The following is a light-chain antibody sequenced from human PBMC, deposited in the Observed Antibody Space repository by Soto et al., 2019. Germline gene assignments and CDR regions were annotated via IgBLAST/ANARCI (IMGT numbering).Light chain of an antibody. J-gene: IGLJ2*01. CDR3: CSYGRSVV. CDR2: EAS. Sequence: QAVVTQPASVSGSPGQSITISCTGISNDVGTYNLVSWYQHHPGKAPKLIIYEASKRPSGVPNRFSGSKSGNTASLTISGLHAEDEADYYCCSYGRSVVFGGGTQLTVL. V-gene: IGLV2-23*01. CDR1: SNDVGTYNL.